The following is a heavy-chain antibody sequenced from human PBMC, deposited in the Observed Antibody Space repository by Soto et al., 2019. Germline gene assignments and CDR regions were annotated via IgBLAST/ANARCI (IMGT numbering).Heavy chain of an antibody. Sequence: QVQLVESGGGVVQPGRSLRLSCAASGFTFSSYGMHWVRQAPGKGLEWVAVISYDGSNKYYADSVKGRFTISRDNSKNTLYLQMNSLRAEDTAVYYCAKVVGAIRAYYGMDVWGQGTTVPVSS. CDR1: GFTFSSYG. J-gene: IGHJ6*02. CDR3: AKVVGAIRAYYGMDV. V-gene: IGHV3-30*18. CDR2: ISYDGSNK. D-gene: IGHD1-26*01.